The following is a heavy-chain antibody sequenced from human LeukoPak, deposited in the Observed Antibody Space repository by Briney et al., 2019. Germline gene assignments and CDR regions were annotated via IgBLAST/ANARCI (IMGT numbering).Heavy chain of an antibody. CDR3: ARDRSEYYYASGSSDY. D-gene: IGHD3-10*01. J-gene: IGHJ4*02. CDR1: GFTFSSYS. CDR2: ISSSSSYI. V-gene: IGHV3-21*01. Sequence: GGSLRLSCAASGFTFSSYSMNWVRQAPGKGLEWVSSISSSSSYIYYADSVKGRFTISRDNAKNSLYLQMNSLRDEDTAVYYCARDRSEYYYASGSSDYWGQGTLVTVSS.